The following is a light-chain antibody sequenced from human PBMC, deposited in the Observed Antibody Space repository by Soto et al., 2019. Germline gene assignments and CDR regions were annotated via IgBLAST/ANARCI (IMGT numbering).Light chain of an antibody. CDR1: QSVRRY. J-gene: IGKJ5*01. CDR2: DAS. V-gene: IGKV3-11*01. CDR3: QQRSNWPIIT. Sequence: EIVMTQSPGTLSLSPGERATLSCRASQSVRRYLAWYQQKPGQAPRLLIYDASNRATGIPARFSGSGSGTDFTLTISSLEPEDFAVYYCQQRSNWPIITFGQGTRLEI.